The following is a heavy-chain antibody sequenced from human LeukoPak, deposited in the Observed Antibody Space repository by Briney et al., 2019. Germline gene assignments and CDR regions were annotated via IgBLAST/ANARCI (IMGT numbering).Heavy chain of an antibody. Sequence: PSETLSLTCSVSGGSISSYYCSWIRQPPGKGLEWIGYIYYSDSTNYNPSLRNRVTISVDTSKNQFSLKLSSVTAADTAVYYCARGRSSMVRGYYYYYMDVWGKGTTVTISS. V-gene: IGHV4-59*01. CDR1: GGSISSYY. J-gene: IGHJ6*03. CDR3: ARGRSSMVRGYYYYYMDV. CDR2: IYYSDST. D-gene: IGHD3-10*01.